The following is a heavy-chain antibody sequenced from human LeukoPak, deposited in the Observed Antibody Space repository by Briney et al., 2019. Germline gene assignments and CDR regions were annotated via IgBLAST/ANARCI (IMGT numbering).Heavy chain of an antibody. D-gene: IGHD2-2*01. J-gene: IGHJ6*03. CDR1: GYTFTSYG. Sequence: GASVKVSCKASGYTFTSYGISWVRQAPGQGLEWMGWISAYNGNTNYAQKLQGRVTMTTDTSTSTAYMELRSLRSDDTAVYYCARVPRYYASLYYYYYMDVWGKGTTVTVSS. V-gene: IGHV1-18*01. CDR2: ISAYNGNT. CDR3: ARVPRYYASLYYYYYMDV.